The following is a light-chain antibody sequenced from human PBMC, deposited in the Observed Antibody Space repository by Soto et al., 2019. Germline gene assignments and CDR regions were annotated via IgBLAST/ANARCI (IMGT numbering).Light chain of an antibody. J-gene: IGKJ1*01. V-gene: IGKV3D-15*01. Sequence: EIVMTQSPATLSVSPGERATLSCRASQGVRSNLAWYQQKPGQPPRLVISGASTRAPGIPARFSGFGSGTDFTLTISSLQSEDFATYYCQPYKIYRWTFGQVTKVDSK. CDR2: GAS. CDR1: QGVRSN. CDR3: QPYKIYRWT.